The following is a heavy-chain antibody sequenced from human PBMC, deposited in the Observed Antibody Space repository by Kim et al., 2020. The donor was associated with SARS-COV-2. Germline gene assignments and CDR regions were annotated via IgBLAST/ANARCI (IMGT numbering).Heavy chain of an antibody. CDR2: ISYDGSNK. D-gene: IGHD3-10*01. CDR1: GFTFSSYG. V-gene: IGHV3-30*18. Sequence: GGSLRLSCAASGFTFSSYGMHWVRQAPGKGLEWVAVISYDGSNKYYADSVKGRFTISRDNSKNTLYLQMNSLRAADTAVYYCAKDHYYGSGSYFDYWGQG. J-gene: IGHJ4*02. CDR3: AKDHYYGSGSYFDY.